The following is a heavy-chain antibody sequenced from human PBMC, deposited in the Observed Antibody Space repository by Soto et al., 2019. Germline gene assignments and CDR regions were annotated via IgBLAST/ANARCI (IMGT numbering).Heavy chain of an antibody. CDR3: ATDYIVVVVAAGSYYFDY. CDR1: GFTFSSYG. Sequence: GGSLRLSCAASGFTFSSYGMHWVRQAPGKGLEWVAVIWYDGSNKYYADSVKGRFTISRDNSKNTLYLQMNGLRAEDTAVYYFATDYIVVVVAAGSYYFDYWGQGTLVTVSS. CDR2: IWYDGSNK. V-gene: IGHV3-33*01. D-gene: IGHD2-15*01. J-gene: IGHJ4*02.